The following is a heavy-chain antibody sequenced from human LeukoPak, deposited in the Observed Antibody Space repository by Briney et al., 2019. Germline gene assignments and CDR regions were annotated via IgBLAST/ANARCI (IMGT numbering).Heavy chain of an antibody. D-gene: IGHD2-2*01. CDR3: ASLGYCSSTSCPYYYYGMDV. CDR1: GFTFSDYY. CDR2: ISSSGSTI. V-gene: IGHV3-11*01. Sequence: PGGSLRLSCAASGFTFSDYYMSWIRQAPGKGLEWVSYISSSGSTIYYADSVKRRFTISRDNAKNSLYLQMNSLRAEDTAVYYCASLGYCSSTSCPYYYYGMDVWGQGTTVTVSS. J-gene: IGHJ6*02.